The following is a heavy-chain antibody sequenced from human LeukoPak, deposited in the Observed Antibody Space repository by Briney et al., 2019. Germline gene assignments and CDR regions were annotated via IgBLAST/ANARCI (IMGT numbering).Heavy chain of an antibody. CDR2: IYYSGST. D-gene: IGHD3-22*01. J-gene: IGHJ4*02. CDR3: ARGVDSSGYFLDY. Sequence: SETLSLTCTVSGGSTSSYYWSWIRQPPGKRLEWIGYIYYSGSTNYNPSLKSRVTISVDKSKNQFSLKLSSVTAADTAVYYCARGVDSSGYFLDYWGQGTLVTVSS. CDR1: GGSTSSYY. V-gene: IGHV4-59*12.